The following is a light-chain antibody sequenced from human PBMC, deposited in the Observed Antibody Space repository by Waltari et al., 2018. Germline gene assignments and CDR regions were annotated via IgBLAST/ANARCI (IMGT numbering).Light chain of an antibody. V-gene: IGKV4-1*01. CDR2: WAS. J-gene: IGKJ1*01. CDR1: QSLLSTSDNKNY. Sequence: DIVMTQSPDSLAVSLGERATINCKSSQSLLSTSDNKNYLAWFQQKAGQPPKLLMYWASNRQSGVPDRFSVSGSGTDFTLTISSLQAEDVAVYYCQQYDSNPQTFGQGTKVEIK. CDR3: QQYDSNPQT.